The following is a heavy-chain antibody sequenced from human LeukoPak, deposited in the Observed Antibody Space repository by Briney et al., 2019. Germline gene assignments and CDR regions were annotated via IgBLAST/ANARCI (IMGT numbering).Heavy chain of an antibody. D-gene: IGHD3-16*01. Sequence: ASVKVSCKASGYTFTGYYMHWVRQAHGQGLEWMGWINPNSGGTNYAQKFQGRVTMTRDTSISTAYTELSRLRSDDTAVYYCARDFFMITFGGVINDAFDIWGQGTMVTVSS. CDR3: ARDFFMITFGGVINDAFDI. J-gene: IGHJ3*02. CDR1: GYTFTGYY. V-gene: IGHV1-2*02. CDR2: INPNSGGT.